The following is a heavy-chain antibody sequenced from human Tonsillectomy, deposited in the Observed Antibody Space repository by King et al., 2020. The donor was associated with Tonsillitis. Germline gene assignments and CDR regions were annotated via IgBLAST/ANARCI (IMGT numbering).Heavy chain of an antibody. D-gene: IGHD4-11*01. CDR2: ISYDETKK. CDR3: ARGDYSHKSYFDY. Sequence: VQLVESGGGVVQPGRSLRLSCAASGFTFTYYAIHWVRQAPGKGLEWVALISYDETKKNYADSVKGRFTISRDNSKNTLYLQINSLRAEDAAVYYCARGDYSHKSYFDYWGQGTLVTVSS. CDR1: GFTFTYYA. J-gene: IGHJ4*02. V-gene: IGHV3-30-3*01.